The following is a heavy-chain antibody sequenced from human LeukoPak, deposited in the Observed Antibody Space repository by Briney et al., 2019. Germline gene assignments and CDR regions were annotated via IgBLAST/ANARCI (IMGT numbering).Heavy chain of an antibody. Sequence: GGSLRLSCAASGFTLSDYFMHWVRQAPGKGLEWVAFTSHDGTNTASADSVKGRFTVSRDNSKNTLYLQMDSLTPEDTAVYFCAKDGPAYWYFDVWGRGTLVTVSS. CDR2: TSHDGTNT. V-gene: IGHV3-30-3*02. CDR1: GFTLSDYF. CDR3: AKDGPAYWYFDV. J-gene: IGHJ2*01.